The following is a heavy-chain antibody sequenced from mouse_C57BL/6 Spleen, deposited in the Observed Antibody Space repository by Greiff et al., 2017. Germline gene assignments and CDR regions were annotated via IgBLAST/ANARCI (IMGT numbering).Heavy chain of an antibody. D-gene: IGHD2-5*01. J-gene: IGHJ4*01. V-gene: IGHV1-69*01. Sequence: QVQLQQPGAELVMPGASVKLSCKASGYTFTSYWMHWVKQRPGQGLEWIGEIDPSDSYTNYNQKFKGKSPLTVDKSSSTAYMQLSSLTSEDSAVYYCARAGSNLYVSYAMDYWGQGTSVTVSS. CDR1: GYTFTSYW. CDR2: IDPSDSYT. CDR3: ARAGSNLYVSYAMDY.